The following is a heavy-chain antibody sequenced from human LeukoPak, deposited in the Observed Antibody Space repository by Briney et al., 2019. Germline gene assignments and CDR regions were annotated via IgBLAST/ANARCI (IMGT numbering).Heavy chain of an antibody. D-gene: IGHD4-17*01. CDR3: ARDDYGDYGAFDI. CDR1: GFTVSSNY. V-gene: IGHV3-66*01. J-gene: IGHJ3*02. Sequence: PGGSLRLSCAASGFTVSSNYMSWVRQAPGKGLDWVSVIYSGGSTYYADSVKGRFTISRDNSKNTLYLQMNSLRAEDTAVYYCARDDYGDYGAFDIWGQGTMVTVSS. CDR2: IYSGGST.